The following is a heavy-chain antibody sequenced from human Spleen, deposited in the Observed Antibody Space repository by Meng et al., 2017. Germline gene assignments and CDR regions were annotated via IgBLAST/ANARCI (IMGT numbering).Heavy chain of an antibody. CDR3: ARHGSGSLMAIGDY. J-gene: IGHJ4*02. Sequence: GALKISCAASGFTFDDYGMSWVRQAPGKGLEWVSGINWNGGSTGYADSVKGRFTISRDNAKNSLYLQMNSLRAEDTALYYCARHGSGSLMAIGDYWGQGTLVTVSS. CDR2: INWNGGST. D-gene: IGHD3-10*01. CDR1: GFTFDDYG. V-gene: IGHV3-20*04.